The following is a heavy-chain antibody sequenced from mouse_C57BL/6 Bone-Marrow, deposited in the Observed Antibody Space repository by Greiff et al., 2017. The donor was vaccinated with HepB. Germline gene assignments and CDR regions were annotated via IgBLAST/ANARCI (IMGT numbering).Heavy chain of an antibody. CDR1: GYTFTSYW. J-gene: IGHJ2*01. CDR3: ARILWDYFDY. V-gene: IGHV1-50*01. D-gene: IGHD1-1*02. CDR2: IDPSDSYT. Sequence: VQLQQPGAELVKPGASVKLSCKASGYTFTSYWMQWVKQRPGQGLEWIGKIDPSDSYTNYNQKFKGKATLTVDTSSSTAYMQLSSLTSEDSAVYYCARILWDYFDYWGQGTTLTVSS.